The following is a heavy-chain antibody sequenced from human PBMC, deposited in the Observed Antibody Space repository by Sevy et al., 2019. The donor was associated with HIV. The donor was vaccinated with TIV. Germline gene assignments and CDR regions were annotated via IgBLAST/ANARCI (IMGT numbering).Heavy chain of an antibody. J-gene: IGHJ4*02. CDR3: AKDPQYYDILTGYSHPDY. CDR1: GFTFSSYA. CDR2: ISGSGGST. Sequence: GGSLRLSCAASGFTFSSYAMSWVRQAPGKGLEWVSAISGSGGSTYYADSVKGWFTISRDNSKNTLYLQMNSLRAEDTAVYYCAKDPQYYDILTGYSHPDYWGQGTLVTVSS. D-gene: IGHD3-9*01. V-gene: IGHV3-23*01.